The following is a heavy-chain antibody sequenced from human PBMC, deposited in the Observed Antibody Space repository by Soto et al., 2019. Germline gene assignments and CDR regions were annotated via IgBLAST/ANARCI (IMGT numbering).Heavy chain of an antibody. Sequence: ASVKVSCKASGGTFSSYAISWVRPAPGQGLDWMGVIIPIFGTANYAQKFQGRVTITADESTSTAYMELSSLRCEDTAEYYCARGYYYDSSGYSVGTDYYYYGMDVWGQGTTVTVSS. CDR1: GGTFSSYA. V-gene: IGHV1-69*13. CDR3: ARGYYYDSSGYSVGTDYYYYGMDV. CDR2: IIPIFGTA. D-gene: IGHD3-22*01. J-gene: IGHJ6*02.